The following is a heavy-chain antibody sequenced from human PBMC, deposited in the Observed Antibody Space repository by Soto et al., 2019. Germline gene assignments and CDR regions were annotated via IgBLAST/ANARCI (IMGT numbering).Heavy chain of an antibody. D-gene: IGHD2-15*01. CDR2: IYYSGST. CDR1: GGSISSSSYY. J-gene: IGHJ4*02. V-gene: IGHV4-39*01. Sequence: PSETLSLTCTVSGGSISSSSYYWGWIRQPPGKGLEWIGSIYYSGSTYYNPSLKSRVTISVDTSKNQFSLKLSSVTAADTAVYYCARQSKDIVVVVVAPGYWGQGTLVTVSS. CDR3: ARQSKDIVVVVVAPGY.